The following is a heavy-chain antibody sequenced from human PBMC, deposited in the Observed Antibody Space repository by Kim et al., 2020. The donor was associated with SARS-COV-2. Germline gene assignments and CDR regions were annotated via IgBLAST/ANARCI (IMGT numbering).Heavy chain of an antibody. V-gene: IGHV3-7*01. CDR3: GRDVWYGRSDC. J-gene: IGHJ4*02. D-gene: IGHD6-13*01. Sequence: YYVDSAKGRFTITRDNTENSLYLQMDNLRVDDAAVYYCGRDVWYGRSDCWGQGTLVTVSS.